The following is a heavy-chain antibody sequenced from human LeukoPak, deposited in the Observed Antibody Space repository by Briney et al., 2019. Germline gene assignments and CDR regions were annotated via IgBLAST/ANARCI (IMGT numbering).Heavy chain of an antibody. CDR3: ARVSVLLYYYMDV. CDR1: GFTFSDYY. J-gene: IGHJ6*03. Sequence: GGSLRLSCAASGFTFSDYYMSWIRQAPGKGLEWVSYISSSGSTIYYADSVKGRFTISRDNAKNSLYLQMNSLRAEDTAVYYCARVSVLLYYYMDVWGKGTTVTVSS. V-gene: IGHV3-11*04. CDR2: ISSSGSTI. D-gene: IGHD3-10*01.